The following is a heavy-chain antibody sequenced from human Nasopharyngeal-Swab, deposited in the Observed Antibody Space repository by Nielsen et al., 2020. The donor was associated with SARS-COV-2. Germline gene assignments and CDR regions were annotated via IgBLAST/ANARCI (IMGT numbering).Heavy chain of an antibody. Sequence: VRQAPGKGLEWVANIKQDGSEKYYVDSVKGRFTISRDNAKNPLYLQMNSLRAEDTAVYYCAREYSSSDYYDYWGQGTLVTVSS. CDR2: IKQDGSEK. CDR3: AREYSSSDYYDY. J-gene: IGHJ4*02. D-gene: IGHD6-6*01. V-gene: IGHV3-7*03.